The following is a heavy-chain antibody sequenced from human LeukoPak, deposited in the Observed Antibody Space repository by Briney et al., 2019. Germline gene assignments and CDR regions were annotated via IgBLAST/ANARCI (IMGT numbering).Heavy chain of an antibody. CDR2: IYSGGST. CDR1: GFTFSSYA. V-gene: IGHV3-53*01. J-gene: IGHJ4*02. CDR3: ASLAGDLYYFDY. D-gene: IGHD7-27*01. Sequence: GGSLRLSCAASGFTFSSYAMSWVRQAPGKGLEWVSVIYSGGSTYYADSVKGRFTISRDNSKNTLYLQMNSLRAEDTAVYYCASLAGDLYYFDYWGQGTLVTVSS.